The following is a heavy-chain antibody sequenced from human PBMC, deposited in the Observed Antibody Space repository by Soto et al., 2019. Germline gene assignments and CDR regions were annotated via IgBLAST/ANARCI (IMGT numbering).Heavy chain of an antibody. CDR1: GYTLTELS. V-gene: IGHV1-24*01. CDR3: ATLRFLEWLLPNWFDP. D-gene: IGHD3-3*01. CDR2: FDPEDGET. Sequence: QVQLVQSGAEVEKPGASVKVSCKVSGYTLTELSMHWVRQAPGKGLEWMGGFDPEDGETIYAQKFQGRVTMTEDTSTDTDYMELSSLRSEDTAVYYCATLRFLEWLLPNWFDPWGQGTLVTVSS. J-gene: IGHJ5*02.